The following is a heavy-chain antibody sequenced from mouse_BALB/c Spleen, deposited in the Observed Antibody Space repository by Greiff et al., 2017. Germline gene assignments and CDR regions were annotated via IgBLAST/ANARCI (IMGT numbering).Heavy chain of an antibody. V-gene: IGHV5-4*02. Sequence: EVQVVESGGGLVKPGGSLKLSCAASGFTFSDYYMYWVRQTPEKRLEWVATISDGGSYTYYPDSVKGRFTISRDNAKNNLYLQMSSLKSEDTAMYCCARDDRWFPFAYWGQGTLVTVSA. D-gene: IGHD1-1*02. J-gene: IGHJ3*01. CDR1: GFTFSDYY. CDR3: ARDDRWFPFAY. CDR2: ISDGGSYT.